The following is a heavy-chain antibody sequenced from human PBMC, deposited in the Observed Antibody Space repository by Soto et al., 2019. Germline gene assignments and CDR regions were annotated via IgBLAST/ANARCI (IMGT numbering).Heavy chain of an antibody. CDR1: GFSASATY. J-gene: IGHJ4*02. D-gene: IGHD3-3*01. V-gene: IGHV3-53*01. CDR3: ARGEEWGLRHYFDL. CDR2: IYSGGSA. Sequence: PGGSLRLSCAASGFSASATYMSWVRQAPGKGLEWVSVIYSGGSASYADSVKGRFTISRDNSKNTVYLQMNNMRADDTGVYYCARGEEWGLRHYFDLCGEGTQVTVYS.